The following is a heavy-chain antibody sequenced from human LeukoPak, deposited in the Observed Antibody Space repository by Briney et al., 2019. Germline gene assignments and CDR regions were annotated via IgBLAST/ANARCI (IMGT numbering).Heavy chain of an antibody. V-gene: IGHV1-18*01. J-gene: IGHJ4*02. CDR1: GYTFTSYG. CDR3: AREGDSDSSAYFDY. CDR2: ISAYNSNI. Sequence: GAPVKVCCKASGYTFTSYGISWVRQAPGQGLEWMGWISAYNSNINYAQKLQGRVTMTTDTSTSTAYMELRSLRSDDTAVYYCAREGDSDSSAYFDYWGQGTLVTVSS. D-gene: IGHD3-22*01.